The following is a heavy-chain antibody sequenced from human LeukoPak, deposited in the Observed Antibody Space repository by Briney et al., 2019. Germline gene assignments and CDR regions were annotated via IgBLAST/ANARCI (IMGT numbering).Heavy chain of an antibody. D-gene: IGHD6-13*01. J-gene: IGHJ6*04. CDR1: GFSFSSYG. Sequence: GGSLRLSCAASGFSFSSYGMHWVRQAPGKGLEWVSFIRYDGTNKYYADSVKGRFTISRDNSKNTLYLQMNSLRAEDTAVYYCARDQGSWYFDHMDVWGKGTTVTVSS. CDR2: IRYDGTNK. CDR3: ARDQGSWYFDHMDV. V-gene: IGHV3-30*02.